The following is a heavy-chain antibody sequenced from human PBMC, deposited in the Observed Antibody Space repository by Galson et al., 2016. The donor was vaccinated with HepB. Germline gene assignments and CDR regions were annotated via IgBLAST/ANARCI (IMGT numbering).Heavy chain of an antibody. V-gene: IGHV2-5*02. Sequence: PALVKPTQTLTMTCTFSGFSLTTNGVAVGWIRQPPGKALEWLALIYWDDDKRYSPSLQSRLTITKDTSKNQVVLTMTNMDPVDTATYYCANTLYYDFNYLMDVWGQGTTVTVSS. CDR2: IYWDDDK. D-gene: IGHD3-3*01. J-gene: IGHJ6*02. CDR1: GFSLTTNGVA. CDR3: ANTLYYDFNYLMDV.